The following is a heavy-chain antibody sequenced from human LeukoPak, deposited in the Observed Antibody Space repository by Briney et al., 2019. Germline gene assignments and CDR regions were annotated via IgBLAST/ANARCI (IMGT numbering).Heavy chain of an antibody. V-gene: IGHV3-30*18. D-gene: IGHD1-26*01. CDR1: GFTFSSYG. Sequence: GGSLRLSCAASGFTFSSYGMHWVRQAPGKGLEWVAVISHDGSRKQYADSVKGRFTISRDNSKNTLYLQMNSLRAEDTAVYYCAKGAVGATTNLYYTMDVWGQGTKVTVSS. CDR3: AKGAVGATTNLYYTMDV. CDR2: ISHDGSRK. J-gene: IGHJ6*02.